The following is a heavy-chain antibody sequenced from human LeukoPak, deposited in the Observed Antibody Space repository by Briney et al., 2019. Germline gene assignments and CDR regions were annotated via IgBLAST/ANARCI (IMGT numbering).Heavy chain of an antibody. J-gene: IGHJ5*02. CDR2: ISGSGGST. CDR1: GFTFDDYG. V-gene: IGHV3-23*01. CDR3: AKGSSGWLNWFDP. Sequence: GGSLRLSCAASGFTFDDYGMSWVRQAPRKGLEWVSAISGSGGSTYYADSVKGRFTISRDNSKNTLYLQMNSLRAEDTAVYYCAKGSSGWLNWFDPWGQGTLVTVSS. D-gene: IGHD6-19*01.